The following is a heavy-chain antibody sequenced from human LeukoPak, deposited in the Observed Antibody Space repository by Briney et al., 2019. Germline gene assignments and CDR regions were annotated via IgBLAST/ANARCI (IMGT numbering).Heavy chain of an antibody. J-gene: IGHJ6*03. Sequence: SETLSLTCSVSGGSISCSSYYWGWIRQSPGKGLEWIGRSYYSGSTYYNPSLKSRVITSVDTSKNQFSLKLRSVTVADTAVYYCLRTYYYYNYMDVWGKGTTVTVSS. CDR1: GGSISCSSYY. CDR3: LRTYYYYNYMDV. V-gene: IGHV4-39*07. CDR2: SYYSGST.